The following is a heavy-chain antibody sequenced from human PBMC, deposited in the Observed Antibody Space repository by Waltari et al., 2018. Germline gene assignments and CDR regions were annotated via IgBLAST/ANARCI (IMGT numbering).Heavy chain of an antibody. CDR2: IYYSGRT. V-gene: IGHV4-39*01. D-gene: IGHD6-19*01. CDR3: ARGIAVAGWGY. Sequence: QLQLQESGPGLVKPSETLSLTCTVSGGSISSSSYYWGWIRQPPGKGLEWIGSIYYSGRTSNNPSRKIRVTISVDTSKNQFSLKRSSVTAADTAVYYCARGIAVAGWGYWGQGTLVTVSS. CDR1: GGSISSSSYY. J-gene: IGHJ4*02.